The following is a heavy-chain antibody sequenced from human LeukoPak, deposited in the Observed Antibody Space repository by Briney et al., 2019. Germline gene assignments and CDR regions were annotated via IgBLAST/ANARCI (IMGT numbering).Heavy chain of an antibody. V-gene: IGHV3-33*01. Sequence: GGSLRLSCAASGFTFSSYGMHWVRQAPGKGLEWVAVIWYDGSNKYYADSVKGRFTISRDNSKNSLYLQMNSLRAEDTAVYYCARVKDYYDSSGGYWGQGTLVTVSS. J-gene: IGHJ4*02. CDR3: ARVKDYYDSSGGY. D-gene: IGHD3-22*01. CDR1: GFTFSSYG. CDR2: IWYDGSNK.